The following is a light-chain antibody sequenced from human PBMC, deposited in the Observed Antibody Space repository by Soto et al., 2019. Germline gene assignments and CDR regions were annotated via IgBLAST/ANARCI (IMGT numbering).Light chain of an antibody. CDR2: DAS. J-gene: IGKJ2*01. CDR1: QGVSNY. Sequence: ELVLTQSPATLSLSPGERATLSCRASQGVSNYLAWYQQKPGQAPRLLIYDASNRATGIPARFSGSGSRTDFTLTISCLEPEDFAVYYCQQRSNWPPEYTFGQGTKLEIK. V-gene: IGKV3-11*01. CDR3: QQRSNWPPEYT.